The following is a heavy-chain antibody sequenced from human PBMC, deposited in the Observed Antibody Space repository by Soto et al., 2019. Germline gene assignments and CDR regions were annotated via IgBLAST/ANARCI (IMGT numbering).Heavy chain of an antibody. CDR1: GYTFTSYA. Sequence: QVQLVQSGAEVKKPGASVKVSCKASGYTFTSYAMHWVRQAPGQRLEWMGWINAGNGNTKYSQKFQGRFTVTRDTSAGTAYMELTGVRSEDLAVYYGARAISSVTRCYFDLWGRGTLVTVSS. D-gene: IGHD4-17*01. CDR3: ARAISSVTRCYFDL. V-gene: IGHV1-3*01. CDR2: INAGNGNT. J-gene: IGHJ2*01.